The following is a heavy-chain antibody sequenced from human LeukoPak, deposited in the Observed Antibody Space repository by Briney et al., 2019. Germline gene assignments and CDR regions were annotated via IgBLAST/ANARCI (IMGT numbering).Heavy chain of an antibody. J-gene: IGHJ4*02. V-gene: IGHV4-59*01. Sequence: SETLSLTCTVSGGSISSYYWSWIRQPPGKGLEWIGYIYYSGSTNYNPSLKSRVTISVDTSKNQFSLKLGSVTAADTAVYYCARGEVTMVRGVFDYWGQGTLVTVSS. CDR3: ARGEVTMVRGVFDY. CDR1: GGSISSYY. D-gene: IGHD3-10*01. CDR2: IYYSGST.